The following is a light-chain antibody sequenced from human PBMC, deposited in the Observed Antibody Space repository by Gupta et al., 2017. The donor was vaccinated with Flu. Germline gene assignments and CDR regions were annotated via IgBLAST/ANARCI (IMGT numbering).Light chain of an antibody. Sequence: EIVMTKSQATLSVSPGERATLSCRARESVRSNLAWYQQKPGQAPRLLIYDASTRATGVPARFSGSGSGTEFTLTISSLQSEDFAIYYCQQYNDWPPMYSFGQGTKVEIK. CDR2: DAS. CDR1: ESVRSN. CDR3: QQYNDWPPMYS. V-gene: IGKV3-15*01. J-gene: IGKJ2*03.